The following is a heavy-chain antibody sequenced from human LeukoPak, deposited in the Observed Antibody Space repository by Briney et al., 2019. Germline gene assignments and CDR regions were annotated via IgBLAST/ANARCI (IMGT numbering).Heavy chain of an antibody. Sequence: ASVKVSCQTSGYTFSSYGISWVRQAPGQGLEWMGWISTYNGNTNYAQKLQGRDTMTTDTSTSTGYMELRSLRSDDTAVYYCARAGITTQIDYWGQGTLVTVSS. CDR1: GYTFSSYG. D-gene: IGHD6-19*01. CDR3: ARAGITTQIDY. CDR2: ISTYNGNT. V-gene: IGHV1-18*01. J-gene: IGHJ4*02.